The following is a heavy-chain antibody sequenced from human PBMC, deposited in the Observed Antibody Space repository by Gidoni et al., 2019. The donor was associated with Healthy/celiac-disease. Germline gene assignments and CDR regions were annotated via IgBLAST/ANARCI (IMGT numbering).Heavy chain of an antibody. D-gene: IGHD2-21*02. J-gene: IGHJ5*02. CDR2: IIPIFGTA. V-gene: IGHV1-69*01. CDR3: ARASRCGGDCYEWFDP. CDR1: GGTFSSYA. Sequence: QVQLVQSGAEAKKPGSSVKVSCKASGGTFSSYAISWVRQAPGQGLEGMGGIIPIFGTANYAQKFQGRVTITADESTSTAYMELRSLRSEDTAVYYCARASRCGGDCYEWFDPWGQGTLVTVSS.